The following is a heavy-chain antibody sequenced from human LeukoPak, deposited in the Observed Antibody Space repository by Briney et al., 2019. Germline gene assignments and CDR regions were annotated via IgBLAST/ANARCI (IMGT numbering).Heavy chain of an antibody. J-gene: IGHJ4*02. Sequence: GASVKVSCKTSGYGFITFGINWVRQAPGQGLEWMGWINPYNGNRYYAKKFQGRFNMTTDTSTSTVYLELQTLTSDDTAIYYCVRFQASEFRGFDHWGQGTLITVSS. V-gene: IGHV1-18*01. CDR2: INPYNGNR. D-gene: IGHD3-10*01. CDR1: GYGFITFG. CDR3: VRFQASEFRGFDH.